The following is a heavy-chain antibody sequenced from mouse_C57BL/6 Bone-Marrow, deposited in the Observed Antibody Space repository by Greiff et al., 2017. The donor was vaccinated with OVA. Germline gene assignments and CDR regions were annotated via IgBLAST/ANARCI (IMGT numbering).Heavy chain of an antibody. CDR2: IDPENGDT. Sequence: EVQGVESGAELVRPGASVKLSCTVSGFNIKDDYIHWVKQRPEQGLEWIGWIDPENGDTEYASKFQGKANLTADTSYNTAYLQLSSLTSEDTAVYYCTNHCVWGQGTTLTVSA. V-gene: IGHV14-4*01. CDR3: TNHCV. CDR1: GFNIKDDY. J-gene: IGHJ2*01.